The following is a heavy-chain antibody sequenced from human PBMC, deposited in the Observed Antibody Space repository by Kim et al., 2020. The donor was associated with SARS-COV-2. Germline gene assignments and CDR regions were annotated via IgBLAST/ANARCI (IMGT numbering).Heavy chain of an antibody. J-gene: IGHJ3*02. D-gene: IGHD2-15*01. V-gene: IGHV4-4*07. Sequence: SDTLSLTCTVSGDSITTNYWNWIRQPAGRGLEWIGRIYASGSTNYNPSLKSRVTMSVDTSKNQFSLKLSSVTAADTAMYYCARGRLGYCSGGSCYDDAFDIWGQGTMVTVSS. CDR3: ARGRLGYCSGGSCYDDAFDI. CDR2: IYASGST. CDR1: GDSITTNY.